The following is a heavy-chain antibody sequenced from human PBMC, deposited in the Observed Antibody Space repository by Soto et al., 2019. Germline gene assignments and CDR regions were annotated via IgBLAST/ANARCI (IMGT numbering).Heavy chain of an antibody. CDR3: AKDAAAAGTFDY. D-gene: IGHD6-13*01. Sequence: QVQLVESGGGVVQPGRSLRLSCVASGFTFSSYAMQWVRQAPGKGLEWVAVVSKDGDTKYYADSVKGRFTISRDNSKNTLYLQMNSLRAEDTAVYYCAKDAAAAGTFDYWGQGTLVTVSS. V-gene: IGHV3-30*18. CDR2: VSKDGDTK. J-gene: IGHJ4*02. CDR1: GFTFSSYA.